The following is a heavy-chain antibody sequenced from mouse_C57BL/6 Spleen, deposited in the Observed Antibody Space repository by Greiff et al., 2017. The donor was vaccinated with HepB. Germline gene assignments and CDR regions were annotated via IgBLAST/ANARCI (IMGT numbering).Heavy chain of an antibody. J-gene: IGHJ1*03. Sequence: VQLQQPGAELVKPGASVKVSCKASGYNFTSYWMHWVKQRPGQGLEWIGRIHPSDSDTNYNQKFKGKATLTVDKSSSTAYVQLSSLTSDDSAVYYCAMDGFGYFDVWGTGTTVTVSS. CDR1: GYNFTSYW. D-gene: IGHD2-3*01. CDR2: IHPSDSDT. V-gene: IGHV1-74*01. CDR3: AMDGFGYFDV.